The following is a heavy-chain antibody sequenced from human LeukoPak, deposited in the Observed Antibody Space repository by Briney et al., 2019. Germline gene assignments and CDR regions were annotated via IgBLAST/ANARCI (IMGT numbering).Heavy chain of an antibody. CDR3: ARHEYSGSYYGLSWFDP. CDR1: GGSISSSGYY. J-gene: IGHJ5*02. CDR2: IYYSRST. V-gene: IGHV4-39*01. D-gene: IGHD1-26*01. Sequence: SETLSLTCTVSGGSISSSGYYWGWIRQPPGKGLEWIASIYYSRSTYYNPSLKSRVTISVDTSKNQLSLMLSSLTAADTAVYYCARHEYSGSYYGLSWFDPWGQGTLVTVSS.